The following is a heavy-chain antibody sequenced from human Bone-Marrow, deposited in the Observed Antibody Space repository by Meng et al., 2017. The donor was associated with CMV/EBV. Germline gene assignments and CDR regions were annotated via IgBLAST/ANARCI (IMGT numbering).Heavy chain of an antibody. J-gene: IGHJ4*02. CDR3: ARALSGYYYSYYFDY. CDR2: TYYRSKWYN. CDR1: GDSFSSNSAA. D-gene: IGHD3-22*01. Sequence: SETLSLTCAISGDSFSSNSAAWNWIRQSPSRGLEWLGRTYYRSKWYNDYAVSLKSRITINPDTSKNQFSLQPNSVSPEDTAVYYCARALSGYYYSYYFDYWGQGTLVTVSS. V-gene: IGHV6-1*01.